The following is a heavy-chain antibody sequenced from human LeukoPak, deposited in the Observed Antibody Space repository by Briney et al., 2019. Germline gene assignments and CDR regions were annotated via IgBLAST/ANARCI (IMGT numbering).Heavy chain of an antibody. CDR1: GFNFSIYS. CDR3: ARIPGKRSAEFHS. J-gene: IGHJ4*02. V-gene: IGHV3-48*04. Sequence: PGGSLRLSCAASGFNFSIYSMNWVRQAPGKGLKWISYISGTSRTIYYADSVRGRFTISRDNAKNSLYLQMSLMRADDTALYHCARIPGKRSAEFHSWGQGTRVTVSS. CDR2: ISGTSRTI. D-gene: IGHD2-2*01.